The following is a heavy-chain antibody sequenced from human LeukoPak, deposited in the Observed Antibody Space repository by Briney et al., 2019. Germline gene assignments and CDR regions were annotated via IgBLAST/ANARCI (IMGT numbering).Heavy chain of an antibody. J-gene: IGHJ3*02. CDR2: ISGSGGST. V-gene: IGHV3-23*01. CDR1: GFTFSSYA. D-gene: IGHD6-19*01. Sequence: GGSLRLSCAASGFTFSSYAMSWVRQAPGKGLEWVSAISGSGGSTYYADSVKGRFTISRDNSKNTLYLQMNSLRAEGTAVCYCAKARIAVAGTPTPHDAFDIWGQGTMVTVSS. CDR3: AKARIAVAGTPTPHDAFDI.